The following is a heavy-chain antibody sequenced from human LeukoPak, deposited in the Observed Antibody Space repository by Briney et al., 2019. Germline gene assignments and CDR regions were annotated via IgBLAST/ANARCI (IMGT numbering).Heavy chain of an antibody. CDR2: IYYSGST. J-gene: IGHJ4*02. Sequence: MPSETLSLTCTVSGGSISSSSYYWGWVRQSPGKGLEWIGSIYYSGSTYYNPSLKSRVTISVDTSKNQFSLKLSSVTAADTAVYYCARDYDGYKFDYWGQGTLVTVSS. CDR3: ARDYDGYKFDY. CDR1: GGSISSSSYY. V-gene: IGHV4-39*07. D-gene: IGHD5-24*01.